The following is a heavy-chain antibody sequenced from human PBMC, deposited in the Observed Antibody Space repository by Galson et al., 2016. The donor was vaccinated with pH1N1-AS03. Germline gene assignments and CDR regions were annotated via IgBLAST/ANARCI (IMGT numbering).Heavy chain of an antibody. J-gene: IGHJ6*02. CDR3: ARDASGLDV. CDR1: RGSVNTDDYF. V-gene: IGHV4-61*08. CDR2: VFYTGAT. Sequence: SETLSLTCTVSRGSVNTDDYFWTWIRQPPGKGLEWIGHVFYTGATNYNPSVKGRVTISIDTSNNKFSLRLNSVSASDTAVYYCARDASGLDVWGQETTVTVS.